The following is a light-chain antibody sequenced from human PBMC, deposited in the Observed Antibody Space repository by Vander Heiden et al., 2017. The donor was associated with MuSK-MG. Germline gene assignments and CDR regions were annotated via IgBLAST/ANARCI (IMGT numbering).Light chain of an antibody. J-gene: IGKJ2*01. CDR3: QQYDVTPPYT. CDR2: WAS. V-gene: IGKV4-1*01. CDR1: QTVLSRSTNKNY. Sequence: DIVMTQSPDSLAVSLGERATINCKSSQTVLSRSTNKNYLAWYQQKPRQPPRLLIYWASTREAGVPDRFSGSGSGTDFTLTISNLQAEDVAVYYCQQYDVTPPYTFGQGTKLEIK.